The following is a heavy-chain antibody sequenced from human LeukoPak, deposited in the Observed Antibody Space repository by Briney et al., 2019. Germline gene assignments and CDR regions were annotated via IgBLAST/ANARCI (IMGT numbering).Heavy chain of an antibody. D-gene: IGHD2-15*01. CDR3: ARDRNYGGLLPQVPYFDY. J-gene: IGHJ4*02. Sequence: SVKVSCKASGGTFSSYAISWVRQAPGQGLEWMGRIIPILGIANYAQKFQGRVTITADKSTSTAYMELSSLRSEDTAVYYCARDRNYGGLLPQVPYFDYWGQGTLVTVSS. CDR1: GGTFSSYA. CDR2: IIPILGIA. V-gene: IGHV1-69*04.